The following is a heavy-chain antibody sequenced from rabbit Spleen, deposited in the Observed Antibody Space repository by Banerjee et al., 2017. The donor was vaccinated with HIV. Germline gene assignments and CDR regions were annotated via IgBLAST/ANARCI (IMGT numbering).Heavy chain of an antibody. D-gene: IGHD4-1*01. Sequence: QLVESGGGLVQPGGSLTLSCKTSGFDFSSYSMSWVRQAPGKGLEWIGAIYTGRGGTDYANWVNGRFTISSDNAQYTVDLQMNSLTAADTATYFCARYYIFYGMDLWGQGTLVTVS. V-gene: IGHV1S7*01. CDR1: GFDFSSYS. CDR2: IYTGRGGT. J-gene: IGHJ6*01. CDR3: ARYYIFYGMDL.